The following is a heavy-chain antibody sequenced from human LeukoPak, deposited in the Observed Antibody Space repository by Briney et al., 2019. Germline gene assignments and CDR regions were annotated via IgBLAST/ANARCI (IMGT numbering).Heavy chain of an antibody. CDR2: INWRSDEI. Sequence: PGGSLRLSCSASGFTFDNYAMHWVRQAPMKGLEWVASINWRSDEIGCADSVKGRFTISRDNAKNSLYLQMNSLETEDMGLYYCARRGNWDHHFDSWGQGTLVTVSS. J-gene: IGHJ4*02. CDR3: ARRGNWDHHFDS. V-gene: IGHV3-9*03. CDR1: GFTFDNYA. D-gene: IGHD7-27*01.